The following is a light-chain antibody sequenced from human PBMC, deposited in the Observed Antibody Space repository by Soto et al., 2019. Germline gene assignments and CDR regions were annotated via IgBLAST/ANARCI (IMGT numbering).Light chain of an antibody. CDR2: DAS. Sequence: PGERATLSCRASQSISNYLAWYQRKPGQAPRLLIYDASNRATGIPARFSGSGSGTDFTLTISSLEPEDFAVYYCQQRSNWPPITFGQGTRLEIK. J-gene: IGKJ5*01. CDR1: QSISNY. V-gene: IGKV3-11*01. CDR3: QQRSNWPPIT.